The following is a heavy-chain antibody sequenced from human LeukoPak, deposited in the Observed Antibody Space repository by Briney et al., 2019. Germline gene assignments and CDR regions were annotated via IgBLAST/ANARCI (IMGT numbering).Heavy chain of an antibody. V-gene: IGHV3-21*01. J-gene: IGHJ4*02. CDR1: GFTFSSYS. CDR2: ISSSSSYI. D-gene: IGHD5-12*01. CDR3: ARGGGGYTGESGY. Sequence: GGSLRLSCAASGFTFSSYSMNWVRRAPGKGLEWVSSISSSSSYIYYADSVKGRFTISRDNAKNSLYLQMNSLRAEDTAVYYCARGGGGYTGESGYWGQGTLVTVSS.